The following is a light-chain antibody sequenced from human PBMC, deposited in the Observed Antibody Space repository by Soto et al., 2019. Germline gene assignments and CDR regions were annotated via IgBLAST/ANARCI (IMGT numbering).Light chain of an antibody. V-gene: IGKV3-20*01. CDR3: QQYGASPWT. Sequence: EIVLTQSPGTLSLSPGERATLFCRASQTITTSQLAWYQQKPGQAPRVLIFGASNRATGIPDRFSGSGSGTDFTLTISRLEPEDFAVYHCQQYGASPWTFGQGTKVEVK. J-gene: IGKJ1*01. CDR1: QTITTSQ. CDR2: GAS.